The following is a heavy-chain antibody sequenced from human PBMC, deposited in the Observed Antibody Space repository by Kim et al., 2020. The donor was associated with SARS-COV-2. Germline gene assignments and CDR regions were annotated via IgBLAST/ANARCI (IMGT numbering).Heavy chain of an antibody. V-gene: IGHV4-34*01. D-gene: IGHD3-22*01. CDR3: AYDSSGPHDAFDI. Sequence: SETLSLTCAVYGGSFSGYYWSWIRQPPGKGLEWIGEINHSGSTNYNPSLKSRVTISVDTSKNQFSLKLSSVTAADTAVYYCAYDSSGPHDAFDIWGQGTMVTVSS. CDR1: GGSFSGYY. J-gene: IGHJ3*02. CDR2: INHSGST.